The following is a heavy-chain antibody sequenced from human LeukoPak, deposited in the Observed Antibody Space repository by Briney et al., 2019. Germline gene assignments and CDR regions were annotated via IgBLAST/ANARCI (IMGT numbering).Heavy chain of an antibody. J-gene: IGHJ1*01. CDR1: GGSISSSSYY. D-gene: IGHD3-22*01. Sequence: SETLSLTCTVSGGSISSSSYYWGWIRQPPGKGLEWIGSIYYSGSTYYNPSLKSRVTISVDTSKNQFSLKLSSVTAADTAVYYCARGPPMIVVVTYFQHWGQGTLVTVSS. CDR3: ARGPPMIVVVTYFQH. V-gene: IGHV4-39*07. CDR2: IYYSGST.